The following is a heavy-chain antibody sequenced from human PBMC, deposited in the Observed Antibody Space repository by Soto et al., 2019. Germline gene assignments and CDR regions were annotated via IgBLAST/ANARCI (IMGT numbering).Heavy chain of an antibody. CDR3: ARFPLYGGYVSGTYYYYRMDV. D-gene: IGHD5-12*01. CDR1: GYTFTGYY. Sequence: QVQLVQSGAEVKKPGASVKVSCKASGYTFTGYYMHWVRQAPGQGLEWMGWINPNSGGTNYAQKFQGWVTMTRDTSISTAYMELSRLRSDDTAVSYCARFPLYGGYVSGTYYYYRMDVWGQGTTVTVSS. V-gene: IGHV1-2*04. CDR2: INPNSGGT. J-gene: IGHJ6*02.